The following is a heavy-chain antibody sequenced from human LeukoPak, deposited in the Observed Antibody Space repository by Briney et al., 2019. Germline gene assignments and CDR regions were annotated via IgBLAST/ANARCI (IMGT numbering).Heavy chain of an antibody. CDR3: ASDTYSSGWYGPSSY. D-gene: IGHD6-19*01. CDR2: IYYSGST. Sequence: PSETLSLTCTVSGGSISSNRYYSGWIRQPPGKGLEWIGSIYYSGSTYYNPSLKSRVTISVDTSKNQFSLKLSSVTAADTAVYYCASDTYSSGWYGPSSYWGQGTVVTVSS. CDR1: GGSISSNRYY. J-gene: IGHJ4*02. V-gene: IGHV4-39*01.